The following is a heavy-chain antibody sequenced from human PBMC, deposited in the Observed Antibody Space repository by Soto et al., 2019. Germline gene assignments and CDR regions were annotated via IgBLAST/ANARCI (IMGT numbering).Heavy chain of an antibody. V-gene: IGHV1-18*01. J-gene: IGHJ4*02. CDR3: ARVCCSGRSSYGIDY. Sequence: ASVKVSCKASGYTFTSYGITWVRQAPGQGLERMGWISAYNGNTKYAQKFQGRVTMTTDTSTSTAYMELRSLRSDDTAVYYCARVCCSGRSSYGIDYWGQGTLVTVSS. D-gene: IGHD2-15*01. CDR2: ISAYNGNT. CDR1: GYTFTSYG.